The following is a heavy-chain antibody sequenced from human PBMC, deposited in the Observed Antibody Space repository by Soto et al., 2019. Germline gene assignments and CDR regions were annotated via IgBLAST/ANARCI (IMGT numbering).Heavy chain of an antibody. J-gene: IGHJ4*02. V-gene: IGHV3-23*01. CDR2: ISGSGGST. Sequence: GGSLRLSCAASGFTFSSYAMSWVRQAPGKGLEWVSAISGSGGSTYYADTVKGRFTISRDNSKNTLYLKMNSLRAEDTAVYYCAKDSATVTTRVVGYWGQGTLVTVSS. D-gene: IGHD4-17*01. CDR1: GFTFSSYA. CDR3: AKDSATVTTRVVGY.